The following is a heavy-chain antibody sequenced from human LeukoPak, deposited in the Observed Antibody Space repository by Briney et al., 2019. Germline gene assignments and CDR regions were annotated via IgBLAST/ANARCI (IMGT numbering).Heavy chain of an antibody. J-gene: IGHJ4*02. V-gene: IGHV3-15*01. CDR3: TTAPPRIVATIVDY. Sequence: GGSPRLSCAASGFTFSNAWMTWVRQAPGKGLEWVGRIKSKTDGGTTDYAAPVKGRFTISRDDSKNTLYLQMNSLKTEDTAVYYCTTAPPRIVATIVDYWGQGTLVTVSS. CDR2: IKSKTDGGTT. D-gene: IGHD5-12*01. CDR1: GFTFSNAW.